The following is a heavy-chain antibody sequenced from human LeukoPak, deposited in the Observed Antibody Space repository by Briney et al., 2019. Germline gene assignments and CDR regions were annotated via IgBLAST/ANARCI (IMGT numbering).Heavy chain of an antibody. Sequence: SETLSLTCTVSGGSFSSYYWSWIRQPPGKGLEWIGYIYTSGSTNYNPSLKSRVTISVDTSKNQFSLKLSSVTAADTAVYYCARQRGSSSAGYNWFDPWGQGTLVTVSS. D-gene: IGHD6-6*01. J-gene: IGHJ5*02. CDR3: ARQRGSSSAGYNWFDP. CDR1: GGSFSSYY. V-gene: IGHV4-4*09. CDR2: IYTSGST.